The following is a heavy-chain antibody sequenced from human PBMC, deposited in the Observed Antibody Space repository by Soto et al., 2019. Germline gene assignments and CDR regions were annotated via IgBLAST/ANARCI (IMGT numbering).Heavy chain of an antibody. CDR3: AKMTSSGWYDPVFH. V-gene: IGHV3-11*01. D-gene: IGHD6-19*01. J-gene: IGHJ4*02. CDR2: ISGTSSNI. CDR1: GFSFSDYY. Sequence: QVQLVESGGGLVKTRGSLRLSCVASGFSFSDYYMSWVRQAPGKGLEWIAYISGTSSNIYYADSVKGQFTISRDNAENSVFLQMNNLRAEDTARYYCAKMTSSGWYDPVFHWGQGTLVTVSS.